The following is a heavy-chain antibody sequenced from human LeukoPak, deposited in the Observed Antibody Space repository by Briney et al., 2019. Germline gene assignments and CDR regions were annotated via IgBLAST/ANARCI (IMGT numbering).Heavy chain of an antibody. CDR2: IYYSGTT. CDR1: GASISDYY. CDR3: ARATIFGVVVCPDV. Sequence: PSETLSLTCTVSGASISDYYWSWIRQPPGKGLEWIGYIYYSGTTNYNPSLKSRVTISVDMSKNQFSLKLSSVTAADTAVYYCARATIFGVVVCPDVWGKGTTVTVSS. V-gene: IGHV4-59*01. D-gene: IGHD3-3*01. J-gene: IGHJ6*04.